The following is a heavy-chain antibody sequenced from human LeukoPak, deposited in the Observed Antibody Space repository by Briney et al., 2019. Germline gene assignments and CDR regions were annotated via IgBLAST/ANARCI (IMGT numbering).Heavy chain of an antibody. CDR3: ARVHTSGGVDY. Sequence: SETLSLTCTVSGGSISSSSYYWGWIRQPPGKGPEWIGSIYYSGSTYYNPSLKSRVTISVDTSKNQFSLKLSSVTAADTAVYYCARVHTSGGVDYWGQGTLVTVSS. CDR1: GGSISSSSYY. CDR2: IYYSGST. J-gene: IGHJ4*02. V-gene: IGHV4-39*01. D-gene: IGHD3-10*01.